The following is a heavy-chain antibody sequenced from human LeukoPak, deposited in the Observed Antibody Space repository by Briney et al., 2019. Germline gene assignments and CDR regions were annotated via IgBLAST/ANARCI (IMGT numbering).Heavy chain of an antibody. D-gene: IGHD2-21*02. CDR2: ISGSGGST. CDR1: GFTFSSYA. J-gene: IGHJ6*02. V-gene: IGHV3-23*01. Sequence: GGSLRLSCAASGFTFSSYAMSWVRQAPGKGLEWVSAISGSGGSTYYADSVKGRFTISRDNSKNTLYLQMNSLRAEDTAVYYCAKSGYRGGDCYSPGYYYGMDVWGQGTTVTVSS. CDR3: AKSGYRGGDCYSPGYYYGMDV.